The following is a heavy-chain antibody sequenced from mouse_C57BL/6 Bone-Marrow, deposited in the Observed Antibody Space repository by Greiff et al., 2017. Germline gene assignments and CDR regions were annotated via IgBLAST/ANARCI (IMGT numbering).Heavy chain of an antibody. J-gene: IGHJ1*03. CDR2: IDPGSGST. V-gene: IGHV1-55*01. CDR1: GYTFTSYW. Sequence: VQLQQPGAELVKPGASVKMSCKASGYTFTSYWITWVKQRPGQGLEWIGDIDPGSGSTNYNEKFKSKATLTVDTSSSTAYMQLSSLTSEDSAVYYCARPYYSNDWYFDVWGTGTTVTVSS. D-gene: IGHD2-5*01. CDR3: ARPYYSNDWYFDV.